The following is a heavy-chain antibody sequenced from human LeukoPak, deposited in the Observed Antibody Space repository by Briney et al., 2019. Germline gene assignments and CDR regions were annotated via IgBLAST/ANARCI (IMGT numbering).Heavy chain of an antibody. CDR2: TASDGGDR. D-gene: IGHD1-26*01. CDR1: GLTFSRYY. V-gene: IGHV3-7*01. CDR3: AFLIREPQH. Sequence: GGSLRLSCVVSGLTFSRYYMGCVRQAPGGGLEWVAMTASDGGDRNYVDSVKGRFTISRDNSKNSLYLQMSSLAAEDTAVYYCAFLIREPQHWGQGTLVTVSS. J-gene: IGHJ1*01.